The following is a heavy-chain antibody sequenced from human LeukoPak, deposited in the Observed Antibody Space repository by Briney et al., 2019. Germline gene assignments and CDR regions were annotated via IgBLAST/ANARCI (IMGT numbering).Heavy chain of an antibody. CDR1: GFTFSSYG. J-gene: IGHJ4*02. V-gene: IGHV3-7*01. CDR2: IKQDGSEK. Sequence: GGSLRLSCAASGFTFSSYGMHWVRQAPGKGLEWVANIKQDGSEKYYVDSVKGRFTISRDNAKNSLYLQMNSLRAEDTAVYYCARDSHPRDYGSSGLLFSFDYWGQGTLVTVSS. D-gene: IGHD3-22*01. CDR3: ARDSHPRDYGSSGLLFSFDY.